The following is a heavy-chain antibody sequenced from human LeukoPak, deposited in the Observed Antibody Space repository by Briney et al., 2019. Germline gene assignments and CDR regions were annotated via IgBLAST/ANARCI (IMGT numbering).Heavy chain of an antibody. CDR2: INPNGGTT. V-gene: IGHV1-46*01. CDR3: ARDSLVGATRFDL. D-gene: IGHD1-26*01. CDR1: GYTFTTYY. J-gene: IGHJ2*01. Sequence: ASVKPSCKASGYTFTTYYIHWVRQAPGQGLEWMGIINPNGGTTTYAQKFQGRVTMTRDTSTSTVYMELSSLRSEDTAVFYCARDSLVGATRFDLWGRGSLVTVSS.